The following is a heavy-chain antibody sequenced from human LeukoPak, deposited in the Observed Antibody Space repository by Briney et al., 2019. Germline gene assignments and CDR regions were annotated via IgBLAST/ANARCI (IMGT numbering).Heavy chain of an antibody. D-gene: IGHD3-9*01. Sequence: ASVKVSCKASGYTFTSYGISWVRQAPGQGLEWMGWISAYNGNTNYAQKHQGRVTMTTDTSTSTAYMELRSLRSDDTAVYYCARVPRYYDILTGYYYYYYMDVWGKGTTVTVSS. CDR2: ISAYNGNT. J-gene: IGHJ6*03. V-gene: IGHV1-18*01. CDR1: GYTFTSYG. CDR3: ARVPRYYDILTGYYYYYYMDV.